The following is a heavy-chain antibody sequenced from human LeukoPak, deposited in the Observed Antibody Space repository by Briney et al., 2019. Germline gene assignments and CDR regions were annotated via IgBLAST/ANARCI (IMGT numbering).Heavy chain of an antibody. V-gene: IGHV3-30*18. Sequence: GGSLRLSCAASGFTFSSYGMHWVRQAPGKGLEWVAVISYDGSNKYYADSVKGRFTISRDNSKNTLYLQMNSLRDEDTAVYYCAKDGAPFYDFWSGYPLPDYWGQGTLVTVSS. CDR3: AKDGAPFYDFWSGYPLPDY. J-gene: IGHJ4*02. CDR2: ISYDGSNK. CDR1: GFTFSSYG. D-gene: IGHD3-3*01.